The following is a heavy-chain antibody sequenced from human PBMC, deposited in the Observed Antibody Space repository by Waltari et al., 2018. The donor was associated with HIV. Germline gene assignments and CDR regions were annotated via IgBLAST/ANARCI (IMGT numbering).Heavy chain of an antibody. CDR3: ARARPLLTTWAGVFDI. CDR1: GGAIRSSHC. D-gene: IGHD4-17*01. J-gene: IGHJ3*02. CDR2: IYHSGTT. Sequence: QVQLQESGPGLVKPSGTLSLTCVVSGGAIRSSHCWSWVRQPPGKGLEWIGEIYHSGTTNYNPSLKSRVAISMDQSENQFSLILNSVTAADTAMYFCARARPLLTTWAGVFDIWGRGTMVIVSS. V-gene: IGHV4-4*02.